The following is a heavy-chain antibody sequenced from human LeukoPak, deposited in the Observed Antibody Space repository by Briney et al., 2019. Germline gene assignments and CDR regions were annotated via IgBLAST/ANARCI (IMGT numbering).Heavy chain of an antibody. CDR2: IYATGNT. V-gene: IGHV3-66*01. Sequence: GGSLRLSCAASGIAVSDTYMTWVRQAPGKGLEWISVIYATGNTYYADSAKGRFTISRDNSKNTVYLQMNSLRPEDTAVYYCVRENVILSEGDYFDYWGQGTLVAVSS. CDR1: GIAVSDTY. CDR3: VRENVILSEGDYFDY. J-gene: IGHJ4*02. D-gene: IGHD5/OR15-5a*01.